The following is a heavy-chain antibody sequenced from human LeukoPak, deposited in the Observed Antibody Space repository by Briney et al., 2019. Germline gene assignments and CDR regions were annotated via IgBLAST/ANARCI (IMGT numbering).Heavy chain of an antibody. CDR1: GGTFSCYA. Sequence: ASVKVSCKASGGTFSCYAISWVRQAPGQGLEWMGGIIPIFGTANYAQKFQGRVTITTDESTSTAYMELSSLRSEDTAVYYCARTGKAYCGGDCYFDYWGQGTLVTVSS. J-gene: IGHJ4*02. D-gene: IGHD2-21*02. CDR2: IIPIFGTA. CDR3: ARTGKAYCGGDCYFDY. V-gene: IGHV1-69*05.